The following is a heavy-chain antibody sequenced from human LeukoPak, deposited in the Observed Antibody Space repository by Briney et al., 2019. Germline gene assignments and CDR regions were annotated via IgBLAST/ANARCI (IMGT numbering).Heavy chain of an antibody. CDR2: IWYDGNHK. CDR3: ASASNIVVVPAAILDNWFDP. Sequence: GGSLRLSCVASGFTFSTHGMHWVRQAPGKGLEWVAVIWYDGNHKYYADSVKGRFTISRDNAKNSLYLQMNSLRAEDTAVYYCASASNIVVVPAAILDNWFDPWGQGTLVTVSS. V-gene: IGHV3-33*03. D-gene: IGHD2-2*02. J-gene: IGHJ5*02. CDR1: GFTFSTHG.